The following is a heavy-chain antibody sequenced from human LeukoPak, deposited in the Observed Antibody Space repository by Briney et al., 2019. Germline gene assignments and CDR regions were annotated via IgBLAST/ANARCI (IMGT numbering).Heavy chain of an antibody. Sequence: SETLSLTCAVSGYFITSGYYWGWIRQPPGQGLEWVGSIYYSGTTYYNSSLKSRVTISEDTSKNRFSLMLTSVTAADTAVYYCARQVLDYFYYYIDVWGEGTTVIVSS. V-gene: IGHV4-38-2*01. CDR2: IYYSGTT. CDR1: GYFITSGYY. J-gene: IGHJ6*03. CDR3: ARQVLDYFYYYIDV.